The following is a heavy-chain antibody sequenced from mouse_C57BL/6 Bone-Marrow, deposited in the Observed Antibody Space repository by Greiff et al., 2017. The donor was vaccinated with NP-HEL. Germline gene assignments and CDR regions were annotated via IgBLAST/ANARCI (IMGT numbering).Heavy chain of an antibody. J-gene: IGHJ4*01. CDR2: SRNKANDYTT. CDR3: ARGSLVYAMDY. V-gene: IGHV7-1*01. D-gene: IGHD2-10*02. Sequence: DVKLVESGGGLVQSGRSLRLSCATSGFTFSDFYMEWVRQAPGKGLEWIAASRNKANDYTTEYSASVKGRFIVSRDTSQSILYLQMNALRAEDTAIYYCARGSLVYAMDYWGQGTSVTVSS. CDR1: GFTFSDFY.